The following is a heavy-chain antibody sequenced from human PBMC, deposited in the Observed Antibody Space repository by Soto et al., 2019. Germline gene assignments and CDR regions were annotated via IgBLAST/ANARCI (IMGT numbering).Heavy chain of an antibody. J-gene: IGHJ1*01. CDR3: AREEPIFGVVTPQYFQH. V-gene: IGHV3-7*01. Sequence: GGSLRLSCAASGFTFSSYWMSWVRQAPGKGLEWVANIKQDGSEKYYVDSVKGRFTISRDNAKNSLYLQMNSLRAEDTAVYYCAREEPIFGVVTPQYFQHWGQGTLVIVSS. D-gene: IGHD3-3*01. CDR2: IKQDGSEK. CDR1: GFTFSSYW.